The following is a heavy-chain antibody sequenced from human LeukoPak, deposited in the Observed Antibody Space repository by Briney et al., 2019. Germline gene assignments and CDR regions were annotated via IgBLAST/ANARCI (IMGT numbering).Heavy chain of an antibody. J-gene: IGHJ5*02. CDR3: ARGGGLLWLGEFPNCFDT. CDR1: GCTFSSYA. V-gene: IGHV3-23*01. D-gene: IGHD3-10*01. Sequence: GGSLRLSCAASGCTFSSYAMSWVRQAPGKGLEYVSTISAGGGSTFYADSMKGRSTISRDNPRSTVYLQMNSLRVEDAAVYYCARGGGLLWLGEFPNCFDTWGQGTLVTVSS. CDR2: ISAGGGST.